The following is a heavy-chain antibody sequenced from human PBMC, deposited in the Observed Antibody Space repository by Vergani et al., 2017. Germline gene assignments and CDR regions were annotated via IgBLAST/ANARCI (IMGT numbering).Heavy chain of an antibody. CDR1: GYTFTSYD. D-gene: IGHD2-2*01. Sequence: QVQLVQSGAEVKKPGASVKVSCKASGYTFTSYDINWVRQATGQGLEWMGWMNPNSGNTGYAQKFQGRVTMTRNTSISTAYMELSSLRSEDTAVYYCATEGPAAIVAAFGYWGQGTLVTVSS. CDR2: MNPNSGNT. J-gene: IGHJ4*02. V-gene: IGHV1-8*01. CDR3: ATEGPAAIVAAFGY.